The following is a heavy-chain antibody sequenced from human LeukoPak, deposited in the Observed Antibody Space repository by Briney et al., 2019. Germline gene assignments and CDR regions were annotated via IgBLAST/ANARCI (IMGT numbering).Heavy chain of an antibody. CDR2: INPNSGGT. J-gene: IGHJ4*02. CDR3: ARDLESGSPRDY. D-gene: IGHD1-26*01. Sequence: ASVKVSCKASGYTFTGYYMHWVRQAPGQGLEWMGWINPNSGGTNYAQKFQGRVTMTRDTSISTAYMELSRLRSDDTAVYYCARDLESGSPRDYWGQGTLVTVSS. CDR1: GYTFTGYY. V-gene: IGHV1-2*02.